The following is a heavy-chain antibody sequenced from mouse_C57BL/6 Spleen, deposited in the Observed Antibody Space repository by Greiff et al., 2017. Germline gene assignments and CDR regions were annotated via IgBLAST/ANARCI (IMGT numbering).Heavy chain of an antibody. D-gene: IGHD3-2*02. CDR2: IYPGDGDT. J-gene: IGHJ1*03. Sequence: QVQLQQSGPELVKPGASVKISCKASGYAFSSSWMNWVKQRPGKGLEWIGRIYPGDGDTNYNGKFKGKATLTADKSSSTAYMQLSSLTSEDSAVYFCARGAQATLYWYFDVWGTGTTVTVSS. CDR1: GYAFSSSW. V-gene: IGHV1-82*01. CDR3: ARGAQATLYWYFDV.